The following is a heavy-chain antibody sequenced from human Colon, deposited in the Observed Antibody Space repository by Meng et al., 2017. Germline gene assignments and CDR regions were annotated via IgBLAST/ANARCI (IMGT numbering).Heavy chain of an antibody. D-gene: IGHD5-18*01. V-gene: IGHV6-1*02. CDR2: TYYRSKWYN. CDR3: ARDHGYSYGLPLDY. CDR1: GDGVSSNTAA. J-gene: IGHJ4*02. Sequence: QLQTQHAGPGLVKPSETLSLTCCISGDGVSSNTAAWNWIRQSPSRGLEWLGRTYYRSKWYNEYAVSVKSRMTFNADTSKNQVSLQVNSVTPEDTAVYYCARDHGYSYGLPLDYWGQGILVTVSS.